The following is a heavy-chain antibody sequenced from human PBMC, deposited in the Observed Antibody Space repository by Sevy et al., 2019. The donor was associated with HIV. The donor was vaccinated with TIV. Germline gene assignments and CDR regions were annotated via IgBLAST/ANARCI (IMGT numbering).Heavy chain of an antibody. CDR3: AREGCTKPHDY. D-gene: IGHD2-8*01. CDR1: GFTFSKYS. CDR2: LSFGCGER. V-gene: IGHV3-23*01. J-gene: IGHJ4*02. Sequence: GGSLRLSCAASGFTFSKYSMSRVRQPPGKGLERVSTLSFGCGERNHADSVKGRFTISRDNSKNSLYQQMNNLRAEDTAVYYCAREGCTKPHDYWGQGTLVTVSS.